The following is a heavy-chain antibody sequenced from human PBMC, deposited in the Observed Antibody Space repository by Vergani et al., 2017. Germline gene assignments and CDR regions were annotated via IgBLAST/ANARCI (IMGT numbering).Heavy chain of an antibody. Sequence: QLQLQESGPGLVKPSETLSLSCIVSGGSISSSSYYWGWFRQPPGKGLEWIGSIFHSGSTYYNPSLKSRVTISVDTSKNQFSLKLSSVTAADTAVYYCARGNELRFLEWLLYRDYYYYGMDVWGQGTTVTVSS. CDR3: ARGNELRFLEWLLYRDYYYYGMDV. CDR2: IFHSGST. CDR1: GGSISSSSYY. D-gene: IGHD3-3*01. J-gene: IGHJ6*02. V-gene: IGHV4-39*01.